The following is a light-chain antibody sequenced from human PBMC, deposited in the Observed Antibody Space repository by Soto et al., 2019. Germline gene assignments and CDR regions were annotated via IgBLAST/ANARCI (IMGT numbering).Light chain of an antibody. J-gene: IGLJ3*02. CDR1: SSDIGGYDY. CDR3: SSYAGSNNLV. Sequence: QSVLTQPPSASGSPGQSVTISCTGTSSDIGGYDYVSWYQQHPGKAPKLIIYEVNKPPSGVPDRFSGSKSGNTASLIVSGLQAEDEADYYCSSYAGSNNLVFAGGTKVTVL. CDR2: EVN. V-gene: IGLV2-8*01.